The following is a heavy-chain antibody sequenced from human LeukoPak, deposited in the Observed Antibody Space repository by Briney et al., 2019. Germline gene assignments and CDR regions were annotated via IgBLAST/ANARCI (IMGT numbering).Heavy chain of an antibody. Sequence: KPSETLSLTCTVSGGSISTYYWSWIRQPPGKGLEWIGYIYYSGSTDYNPSLKSRVIMSIDTSINQFSLKLSSVTAADTAVYYCARDLGYCSSTSCSDRGPLDYWGQGTLVTVSS. D-gene: IGHD2-2*01. V-gene: IGHV4-59*12. CDR1: GGSISTYY. J-gene: IGHJ4*02. CDR3: ARDLGYCSSTSCSDRGPLDY. CDR2: IYYSGST.